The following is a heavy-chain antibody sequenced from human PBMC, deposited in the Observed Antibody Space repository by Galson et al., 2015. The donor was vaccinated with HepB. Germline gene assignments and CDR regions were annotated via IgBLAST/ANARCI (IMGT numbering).Heavy chain of an antibody. CDR1: GFTFDDYA. D-gene: IGHD1-1*01. CDR2: ISWNSGSI. CDR3: ARETTKDGLPFGGMDV. V-gene: IGHV3-9*01. Sequence: SLRLSCAASGFTFDDYAMHWVRQAPGKGLEWVSGISWNSGSIGYADSVKGRFTISRDNAKNSLYLQMNSLRAEDTALYYCARETTKDGLPFGGMDVWGQGTTVTVSS. J-gene: IGHJ6*02.